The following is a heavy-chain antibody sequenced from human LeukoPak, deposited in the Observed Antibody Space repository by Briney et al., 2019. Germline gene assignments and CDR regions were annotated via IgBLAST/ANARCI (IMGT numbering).Heavy chain of an antibody. CDR2: IKQDGSEK. D-gene: IGHD2/OR15-2a*01. Sequence: GGSLRLSCAASGFTFSSYWMSWARQAPGKGLEWVANIKQDGSEKYYVDSVKGRFTISRDNSKNTLYLQMNSLRAEDTAVYYCAKDFSKYYYYYMDVWGKGTTVTVSS. CDR3: AKDFSKYYYYYMDV. V-gene: IGHV3-7*01. CDR1: GFTFSSYW. J-gene: IGHJ6*03.